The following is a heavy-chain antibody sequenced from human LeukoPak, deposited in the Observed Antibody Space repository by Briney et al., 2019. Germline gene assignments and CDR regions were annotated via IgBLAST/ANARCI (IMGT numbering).Heavy chain of an antibody. CDR3: ARDPGLRLDL. D-gene: IGHD3-3*01. Sequence: GRSLRLSCAVSKFSFSVYTMHWVRQAPGKGLEWVALISSYGSNKYYAESVKGRFTISRDDSKNTVYLQMNSLRAEDTAVYYCARDPGLRLDLWGQGTLLTVSS. V-gene: IGHV3-30-3*01. CDR2: ISSYGSNK. CDR1: KFSFSVYT. J-gene: IGHJ4*02.